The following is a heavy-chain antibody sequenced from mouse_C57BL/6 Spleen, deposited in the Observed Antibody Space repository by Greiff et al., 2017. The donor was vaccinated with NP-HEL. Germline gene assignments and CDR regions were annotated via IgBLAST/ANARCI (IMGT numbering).Heavy chain of an antibody. CDR1: GYTFTSYW. D-gene: IGHD3-1*01. V-gene: IGHV1-55*01. CDR3: ARSGEGRYYFDY. CDR2: IYPGSGST. Sequence: VQLQQPGAELVKPGASVKMSCKASGYTFTSYWITWVKQRPGQGLEWIGDIYPGSGSTNYNEKFKSKATLTVDTSSSTAYMQLSSLTSEDSAVYYCARSGEGRYYFDYWGQGTTLTVSS. J-gene: IGHJ2*01.